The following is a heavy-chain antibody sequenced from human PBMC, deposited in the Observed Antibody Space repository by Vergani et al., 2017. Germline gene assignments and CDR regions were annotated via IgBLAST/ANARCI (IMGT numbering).Heavy chain of an antibody. Sequence: EVQLLQSEGAGVKPGGSLRLSCVAFGFTFGSPVMGWGCQGHGQGREWVSSIKNTGDSTHYAASVKGRFTISRYNSKNTLYLQMNSLRVEDTAVYYCGRGSDNYNWGQGTLVTVSS. D-gene: IGHD5-24*01. J-gene: IGHJ4*02. CDR2: IKNTGDST. CDR3: GRGSDNYN. CDR1: GFTFGSPV. V-gene: IGHV3-23*01.